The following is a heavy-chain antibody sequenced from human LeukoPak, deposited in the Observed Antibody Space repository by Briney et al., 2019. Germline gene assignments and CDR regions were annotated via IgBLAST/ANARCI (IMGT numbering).Heavy chain of an antibody. Sequence: QPGRSLRLSCAASGFTFSSYGMHWVRQAPGKGLEWVAVMWYDGSNKYYADSVKGRFTISRDNSKNTLYLHMHSLRAEDTAVYYCARDEVTTPRDWGQGTLVTVSS. CDR2: MWYDGSNK. CDR1: GFTFSSYG. D-gene: IGHD4-17*01. CDR3: ARDEVTTPRD. V-gene: IGHV3-33*01. J-gene: IGHJ4*02.